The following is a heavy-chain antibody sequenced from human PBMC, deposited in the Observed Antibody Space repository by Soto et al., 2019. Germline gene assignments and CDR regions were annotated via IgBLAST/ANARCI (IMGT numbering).Heavy chain of an antibody. J-gene: IGHJ4*02. CDR3: ARATFYGDPLDY. D-gene: IGHD4-17*01. V-gene: IGHV4-31*03. CDR1: GGSISSGGYY. Sequence: SETLSLTCTVSGGSISSGGYYWTWVRQHPGKGLEWIGYTYYSGNTYYNPSLKSRVTISVDASQNQFSLRLSPVTAADTAVYYCARATFYGDPLDYWGQGALVTAPQ. CDR2: TYYSGNT.